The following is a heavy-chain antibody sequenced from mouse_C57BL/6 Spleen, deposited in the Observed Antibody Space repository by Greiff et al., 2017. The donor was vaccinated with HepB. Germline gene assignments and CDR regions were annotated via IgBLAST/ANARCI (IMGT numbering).Heavy chain of an antibody. J-gene: IGHJ2*01. CDR2: INPNNGGT. CDR3: ARDYYCSSYFDY. V-gene: IGHV1-26*01. D-gene: IGHD1-1*01. Sequence: EVQLQQSGPELVKPGASVKISCKASGYTFTDYYMNWVKQSHGKSLEWIGDINPNNGGTSYNQKFKGKATLTVDKSSSTAYMELRSLTSEDSAVYYCARDYYCSSYFDYWGQGTTLTVSS. CDR1: GYTFTDYY.